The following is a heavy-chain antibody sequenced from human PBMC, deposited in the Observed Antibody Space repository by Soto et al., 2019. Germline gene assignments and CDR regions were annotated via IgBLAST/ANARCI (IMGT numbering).Heavy chain of an antibody. J-gene: IGHJ4*02. CDR2: INHSGST. CDR3: ARRRTGRGGLDY. D-gene: IGHD3-10*01. V-gene: IGHV4-34*01. CDR1: GGSFSGYY. Sequence: QVQLQQWGAGLLKPSETLSLTCAVYGGSFSGYYWSWIRQPPGKGLEWIGEINHSGSTNYNPSLKSRVTISVDTSKNQFSLKLSSVTAADTAVYYCARRRTGRGGLDYWGQGTLVTVSS.